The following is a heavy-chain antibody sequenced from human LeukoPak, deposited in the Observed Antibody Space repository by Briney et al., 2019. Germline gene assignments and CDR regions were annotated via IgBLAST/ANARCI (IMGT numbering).Heavy chain of an antibody. J-gene: IGHJ4*02. CDR2: INHSGST. D-gene: IGHD2-15*01. Sequence: PSETLSLTCAVYSGSFSGYYWTWIRQPPGKGLEWLGEINHSGSTSYNPSLKSRVTISVDTSKNQFSLKLSSVTAADTAVYFCARAGLCSGGGCYSGRIDSWGQGTLVTVSS. CDR3: ARAGLCSGGGCYSGRIDS. V-gene: IGHV4-34*01. CDR1: SGSFSGYY.